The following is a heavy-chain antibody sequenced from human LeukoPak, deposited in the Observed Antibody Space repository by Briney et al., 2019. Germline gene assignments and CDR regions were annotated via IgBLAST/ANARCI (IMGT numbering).Heavy chain of an antibody. Sequence: SETLSLTCAVYGGSFSGYYWSWIRQPPGKGLEWIGEINHSGSTNYNPSLQSRVTISADTSKNQFSLNLRSVIAADTAVYYCTRGLRLGYCSGGSCFYWFDPWGQGTRVTVSS. CDR3: TRGLRLGYCSGGSCFYWFDP. D-gene: IGHD2-15*01. V-gene: IGHV4-34*01. CDR1: GGSFSGYY. J-gene: IGHJ5*02. CDR2: INHSGST.